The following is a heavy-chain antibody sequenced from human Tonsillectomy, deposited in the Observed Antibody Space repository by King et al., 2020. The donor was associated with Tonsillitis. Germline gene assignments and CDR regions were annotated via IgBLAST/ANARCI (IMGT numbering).Heavy chain of an antibody. V-gene: IGHV3-53*01. CDR3: ARAYFSRTSCYFAL. Sequence: VQLVESGGGLIQPGGSLRLSCAASGFTVSSNYMSWVRQAPGKGLEWVSIIYSGGSTYYADSVKGRFTISRDNSKNTLYLQMNSLRAEDTAVYFCARAYFSRTSCYFALWRQGTLVTLSS. CDR2: IYSGGST. D-gene: IGHD2-2*01. CDR1: GFTVSSNY. J-gene: IGHJ4*02.